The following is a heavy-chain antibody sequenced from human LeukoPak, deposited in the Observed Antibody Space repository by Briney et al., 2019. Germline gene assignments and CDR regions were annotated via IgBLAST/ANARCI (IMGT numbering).Heavy chain of an antibody. CDR3: ARGAGSGWPLDR. Sequence: PGRSLRLSCAASGXTFSSYAMHWVLQAPGKGLEWVAVISYDGSNKYYADSVKGRFHISRDSSNNTLSLQITSLRAEDTAVYYCARGAGSGWPLDRWGQGALVTVSS. D-gene: IGHD6-19*01. V-gene: IGHV3-30-3*01. J-gene: IGHJ5*02. CDR1: GXTFSSYA. CDR2: ISYDGSNK.